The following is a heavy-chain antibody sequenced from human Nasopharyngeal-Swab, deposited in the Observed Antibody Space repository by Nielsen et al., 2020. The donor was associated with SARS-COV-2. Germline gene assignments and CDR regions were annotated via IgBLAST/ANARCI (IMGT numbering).Heavy chain of an antibody. CDR2: IYPGDSDT. D-gene: IGHD2-2*01. CDR1: GYSFTSYW. J-gene: IGHJ6*02. V-gene: IGHV5-51*01. CDR3: ARFYCSSTSCPDYYGMDV. Sequence: GGSLRLSCKGSGYSFTSYWIGWVRQMPGKGLEWMGIIYPGDSDTSYSPSFQGQVTISADKSISTAYLQWSSLKASDTAMYYCARFYCSSTSCPDYYGMDVWGQGTTVTVSS.